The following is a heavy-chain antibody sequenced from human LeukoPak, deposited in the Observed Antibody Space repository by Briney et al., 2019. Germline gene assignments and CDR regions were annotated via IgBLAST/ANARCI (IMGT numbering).Heavy chain of an antibody. CDR3: ASRIAVAGNYYYYGMDV. J-gene: IGHJ6*02. CDR1: GGSISSSSYY. CDR2: IYYSGST. D-gene: IGHD6-19*01. Sequence: RSSETLSLTCTVSGGSISSSSYYWGWIRQPPGKGLEWIGSIYYSGSTYYNPSLKSRVTISVDTSKNQFSLKLSSVTAADTAVYYCASRIAVAGNYYYYGMDVWGQGTTVTVSS. V-gene: IGHV4-39*07.